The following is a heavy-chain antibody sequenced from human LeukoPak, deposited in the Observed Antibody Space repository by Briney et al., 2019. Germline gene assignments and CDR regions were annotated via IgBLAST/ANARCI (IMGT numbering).Heavy chain of an antibody. CDR3: ARDRKPDTIDY. CDR1: GGSISSYY. V-gene: IGHV4-59*12. Sequence: SETLSLTCTVSGGSISSYYWSWVRQPPGKALEWIGNIFYSGSTYYNPSLKSRVTISVDTSKNQFSLKLSSVTAADTAVYYCARDRKPDTIDYWGQGTLVTVSS. J-gene: IGHJ4*02. CDR2: IFYSGST.